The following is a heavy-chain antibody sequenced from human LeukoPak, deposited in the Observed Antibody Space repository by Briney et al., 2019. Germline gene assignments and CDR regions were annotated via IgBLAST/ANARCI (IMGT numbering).Heavy chain of an antibody. Sequence: GGSLRLSCAASGFSFSSFGMHWVRQAPGKGLEWVANIKQDGSEKYYVDSVKGRFTISRDNAKNSLYLQMNSLRAEDTAVYYCARGGVTTVTNFDYWGQGTLVTVSS. J-gene: IGHJ4*02. CDR1: GFSFSSFG. D-gene: IGHD4-17*01. CDR3: ARGGVTTVTNFDY. CDR2: IKQDGSEK. V-gene: IGHV3-7*01.